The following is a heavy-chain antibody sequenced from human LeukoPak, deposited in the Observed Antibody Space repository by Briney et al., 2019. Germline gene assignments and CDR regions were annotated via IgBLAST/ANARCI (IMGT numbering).Heavy chain of an antibody. CDR2: ISSSGSTI. V-gene: IGHV3-48*03. CDR1: GFTFSSYE. Sequence: GGSLRLSCAAPGFTFSSYEMNWVRQAPGKGLEWVSYISSSGSTIYYADSVKGRFTISRDNAKNSLYLQMNSLRAEDTAVYYCARATTAVTTFVDYYYGMDVWGQGTTVTVSS. J-gene: IGHJ6*02. D-gene: IGHD4-17*01. CDR3: ARATTAVTTFVDYYYGMDV.